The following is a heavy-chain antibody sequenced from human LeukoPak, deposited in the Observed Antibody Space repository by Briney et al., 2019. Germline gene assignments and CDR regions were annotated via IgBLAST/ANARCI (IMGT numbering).Heavy chain of an antibody. CDR3: AKDGGYSGYEDYYFDY. CDR2: VSASGGST. D-gene: IGHD5-12*01. V-gene: IGHV3-23*01. J-gene: IGHJ4*02. Sequence: PRGSLRLSCAASGFTFSTYAMSWVRQAPGKGLEWVSTVSASGGSTYYADSVKGRFTISRDTSKNTLYLQMDTLRAEDTAVYYCAKDGGYSGYEDYYFDYWGQGTLVTVSS. CDR1: GFTFSTYA.